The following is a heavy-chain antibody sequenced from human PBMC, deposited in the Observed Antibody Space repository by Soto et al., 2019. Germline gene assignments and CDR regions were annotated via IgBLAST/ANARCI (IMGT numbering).Heavy chain of an antibody. Sequence: GGSLRLSCAASGFTFSSYWMHWVRQAPGKGLVLVSRINSDGSSTSYADSVKGRFTISRDNAKNTLYLQMNSLRAEDTAVYYCARVSGYDGEYDAFDIWGQGTMVTVAS. V-gene: IGHV3-74*01. CDR3: ARVSGYDGEYDAFDI. D-gene: IGHD5-12*01. CDR1: GFTFSSYW. J-gene: IGHJ3*02. CDR2: INSDGSST.